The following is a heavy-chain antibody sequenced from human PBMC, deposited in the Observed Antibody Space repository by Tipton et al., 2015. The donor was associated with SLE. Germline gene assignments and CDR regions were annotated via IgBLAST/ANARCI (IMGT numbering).Heavy chain of an antibody. CDR1: GGSISSGGYY. D-gene: IGHD6-13*01. J-gene: IGHJ5*02. Sequence: TLSFTCTVSGGSISSGGYYWSWIRQSPGKGLEWIGEINHSGSTNYNPSLKSRVTISVDTSKKQFSLKVSSVTAADTAVYYCARAQRLVRWFDPWGQGTLVTVSS. CDR3: ARAQRLVRWFDP. V-gene: IGHV4-39*07. CDR2: INHSGST.